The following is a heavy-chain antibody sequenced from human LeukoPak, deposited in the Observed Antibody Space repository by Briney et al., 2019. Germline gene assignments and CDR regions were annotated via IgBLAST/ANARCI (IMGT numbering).Heavy chain of an antibody. Sequence: GGSLRLSCAASGFAFSSFSMNWVRQAPGKGLEWVSSISSSGSYMYYADSVKGRFTISRDNAKNSLYLQMNSLRVEDTAVVAVGFDYWGQGTLVTVSS. CDR3: GFDY. CDR2: ISSSGSYM. J-gene: IGHJ4*02. V-gene: IGHV3-21*01. CDR1: GFAFSSFS. D-gene: IGHD1-26*01.